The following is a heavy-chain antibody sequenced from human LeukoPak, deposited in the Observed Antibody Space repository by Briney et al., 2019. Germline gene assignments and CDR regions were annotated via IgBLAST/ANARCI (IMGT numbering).Heavy chain of an antibody. Sequence: PGGSLRLSCAASGFTFSSYAMSWVRQPPGKGLEWIGEINHSGSTNYNPSLKSRVTISVDTSKNQFSLKLSSVTAADTAVYYCARRGSGSNDAFDIWGQGTMVTVSS. CDR2: INHSGST. CDR1: GFTFSSYA. CDR3: ARRGSGSNDAFDI. D-gene: IGHD3-16*01. V-gene: IGHV4-34*01. J-gene: IGHJ3*02.